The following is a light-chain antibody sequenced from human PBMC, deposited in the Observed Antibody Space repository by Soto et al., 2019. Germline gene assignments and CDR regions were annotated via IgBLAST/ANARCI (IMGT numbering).Light chain of an antibody. Sequence: IVLTQSPGTLALSPEKRATLSCRASQSVSTYLGWYQQKPGQAPRLLIYGASSRATGLPDRFSGSGSGTDFTLSISRLEPEDFAVYYCHQYGISPVTFGQGTKVDIK. CDR3: HQYGISPVT. CDR1: QSVSTY. J-gene: IGKJ1*01. CDR2: GAS. V-gene: IGKV3-20*01.